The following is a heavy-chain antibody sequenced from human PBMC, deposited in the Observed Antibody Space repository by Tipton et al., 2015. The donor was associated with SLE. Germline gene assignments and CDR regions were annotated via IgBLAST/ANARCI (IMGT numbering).Heavy chain of an antibody. V-gene: IGHV4-38-2*02. CDR2: IYYSGST. D-gene: IGHD1-26*01. CDR3: ARDALLGWFDP. CDR1: GYSISSGYY. Sequence: TLSLTCTVSGYSISSGYYWGWIRQPPGKGLEWIGSIYYSGSTYYNPSLKSRVTISVDTSKNQFSLKLSSVTAADTAVYYCARDALLGWFDPWSQGTLVTVSS. J-gene: IGHJ5*02.